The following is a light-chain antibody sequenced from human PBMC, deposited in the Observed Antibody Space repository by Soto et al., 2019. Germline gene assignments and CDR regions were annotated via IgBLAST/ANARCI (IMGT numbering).Light chain of an antibody. CDR2: EVS. J-gene: IGLJ1*01. CDR1: SSDVGTYKY. V-gene: IGLV2-14*01. CDR3: SSFTSSITDV. Sequence: QSVLTQPASVSGSPGQSITISCTGTSSDVGTYKYVSWYQQHPGKVPKLMIYEVSNRPSGVSNRFSGSKSGNTASLSISGLQAEDEADYYCSSFTSSITDVFGTGTKLTVL.